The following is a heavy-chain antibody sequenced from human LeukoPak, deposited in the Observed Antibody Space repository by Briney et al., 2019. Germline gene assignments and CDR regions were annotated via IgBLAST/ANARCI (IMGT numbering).Heavy chain of an antibody. CDR2: ISSSSSTV. V-gene: IGHV3-48*04. CDR3: ARWYYDFWSGYNWFDP. CDR1: GFIFSDYS. Sequence: GSLRLSCAASGFIFSDYSMNWVRQAPGKGLEWVSYISSSSSTVYYADSVKGRFTISRDNAKNSLYLQMNSLRAEDTAVYYCARWYYDFWSGYNWFDPWGQGTLVTVSS. J-gene: IGHJ5*02. D-gene: IGHD3-3*01.